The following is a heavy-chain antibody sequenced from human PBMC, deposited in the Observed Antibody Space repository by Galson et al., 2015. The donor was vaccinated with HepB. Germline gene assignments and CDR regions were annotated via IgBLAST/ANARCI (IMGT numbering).Heavy chain of an antibody. D-gene: IGHD4-17*01. CDR1: GFTFSDYG. V-gene: IGHV3-33*01. CDR3: AREGVTAVTNFDY. CDR2: IWYDGSNK. J-gene: IGHJ4*02. Sequence: LRLSCAASGFTFSDYGMHWVRQAPGKGLEWLAVIWYDGSNKYYADSLKGRLTISRDNSKNTLYLQMNSLRAEDTAVYYCAREGVTAVTNFDYWGQGTLVTVSS.